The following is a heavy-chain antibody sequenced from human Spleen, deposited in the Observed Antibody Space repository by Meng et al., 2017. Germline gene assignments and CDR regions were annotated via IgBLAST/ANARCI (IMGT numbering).Heavy chain of an antibody. CDR1: GGSISSYY. V-gene: IGHV4-59*01. J-gene: IGHJ5*02. CDR3: ARDYDILTGLGGFDP. Sequence: QVEHEESGPGLFKPWGTLSLPCTVSGGSISSYYWSWIRQPPGKGLEWIGYTYYSGSTNYNPSLKSRVTISVDTSKNQFSLKLSSVTAADTAVYYCARDYDILTGLGGFDPWGQGTLVTVSS. D-gene: IGHD3-9*01. CDR2: TYYSGST.